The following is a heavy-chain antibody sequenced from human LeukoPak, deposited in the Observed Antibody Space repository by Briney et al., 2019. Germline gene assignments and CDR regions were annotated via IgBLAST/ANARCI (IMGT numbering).Heavy chain of an antibody. V-gene: IGHV3-53*04. D-gene: IGHD5-18*01. CDR2: IFSGGTT. Sequence: GGSLRLFCAASGFTVSSNYMSWVRQAPGKGLEWRSVIFSGGTTYYADSVKGRFTISRHNSENTLYLQMNSLRGEDTAVYYCARGVLGYSYGFDYWGQGTLVTVSS. CDR1: GFTVSSNY. J-gene: IGHJ4*02. CDR3: ARGVLGYSYGFDY.